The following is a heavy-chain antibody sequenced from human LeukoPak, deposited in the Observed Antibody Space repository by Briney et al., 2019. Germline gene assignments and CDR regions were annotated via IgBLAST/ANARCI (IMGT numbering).Heavy chain of an antibody. D-gene: IGHD3-16*02. J-gene: IGHJ4*02. CDR3: AKRGAEVGVTVAPGDY. V-gene: IGHV3-23*01. CDR1: GFTFRSYE. Sequence: PGGSLRLSCAASGFTFRSYEMNWVRQAPGKGLEWVSAISGSGDSTYYADSVKGRFTISRDNSKNTLYLQMNSLRAEDTAVYYCAKRGAEVGVTVAPGDYWGQGTLVTVSS. CDR2: ISGSGDST.